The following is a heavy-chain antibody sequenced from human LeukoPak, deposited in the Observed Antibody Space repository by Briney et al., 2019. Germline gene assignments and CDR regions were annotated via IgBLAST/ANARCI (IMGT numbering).Heavy chain of an antibody. Sequence: GGSLRLSCAASGFTFSSYAMSWVRQAPGKGLEWVPAISGSGGSTYYADSVKGRFTISRDNSKNTLYLQMNSLRAEDTAVYYCAKDQNYYDSSGYYPTYFDYWGQGTLVTVSS. J-gene: IGHJ4*02. CDR2: ISGSGGST. CDR3: AKDQNYYDSSGYYPTYFDY. V-gene: IGHV3-23*01. D-gene: IGHD3-22*01. CDR1: GFTFSSYA.